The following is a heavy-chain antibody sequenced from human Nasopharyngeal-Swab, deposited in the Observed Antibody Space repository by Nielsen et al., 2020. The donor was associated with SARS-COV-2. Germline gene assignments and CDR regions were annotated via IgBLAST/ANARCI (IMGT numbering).Heavy chain of an antibody. CDR1: AFTFNTYA. CDR2: ISGSGGNT. CDR3: AKAYGSSWDY. J-gene: IGHJ4*02. Sequence: GGSLRLSCAASAFTFNTYAISWVRQAPGKGLEWVSGISGSGGNTNYADSVKGRFTTSRDNSKNTLYLQMNSLRAEDTAVYFCAKAYGSSWDYWGQGTLVTVSS. V-gene: IGHV3-23*01. D-gene: IGHD6-13*01.